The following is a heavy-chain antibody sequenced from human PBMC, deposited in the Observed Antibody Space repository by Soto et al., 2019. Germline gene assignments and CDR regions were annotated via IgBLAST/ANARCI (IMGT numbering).Heavy chain of an antibody. CDR3: AKDNGGYSGYDTGAFDI. CDR2: ISYDGSNK. CDR1: GFTFSSYG. D-gene: IGHD5-12*01. Sequence: LRLSCAASGFTFSSYGMHWVRQAPGKGLEWVAVISYDGSNKYYADSVKGRFTISRDNSKNTLYLQMNSLRAEDTAVYYCAKDNGGYSGYDTGAFDIWGQGTMVTVSS. J-gene: IGHJ3*02. V-gene: IGHV3-30*18.